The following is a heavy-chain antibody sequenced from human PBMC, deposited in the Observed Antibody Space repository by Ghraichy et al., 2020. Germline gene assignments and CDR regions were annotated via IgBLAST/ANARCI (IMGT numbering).Heavy chain of an antibody. Sequence: SETLSLTCTVSGGSISSSSYYWGWIRQPPGKGLEWIGSIYYSGSTYYNPSLKSRVTISVDTSKNQFSLKLSSVTAADTAVYYCSRHGPGTFIMDHWGQGTLVTVSS. D-gene: IGHD3-10*01. CDR3: SRHGPGTFIMDH. J-gene: IGHJ4*02. V-gene: IGHV4-39*01. CDR2: IYYSGST. CDR1: GGSISSSSYY.